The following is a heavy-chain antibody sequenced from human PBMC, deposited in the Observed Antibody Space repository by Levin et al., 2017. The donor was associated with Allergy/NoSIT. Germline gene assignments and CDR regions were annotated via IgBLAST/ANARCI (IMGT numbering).Heavy chain of an antibody. CDR3: ATTYCSGGSCYSLEYYFDY. V-gene: IGHV3-7*02. Sequence: GGSLRLSCAASGFTFSSYWMSWVRQAPGKGLEWVANIKQDGSEKYYVDSVKGRFTISRDNAKNSLYLQMNSLRAEDTAVYYCATTYCSGGSCYSLEYYFDYWGQGTLVTVSS. J-gene: IGHJ4*02. D-gene: IGHD2-15*01. CDR2: IKQDGSEK. CDR1: GFTFSSYW.